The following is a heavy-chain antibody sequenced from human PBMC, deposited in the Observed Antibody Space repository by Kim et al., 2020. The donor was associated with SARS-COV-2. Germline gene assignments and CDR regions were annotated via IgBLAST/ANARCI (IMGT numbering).Heavy chain of an antibody. Sequence: GGSLRLSCAASGFTFSSYEMNWVRQAPGKGLEWVSYISSSGSTIYYADSVKGRFTISRDNAKNSLYLQMNSLRAEDTAVYYCARVGIVGATWGAFDTWGQGTMVTVSS. J-gene: IGHJ3*02. V-gene: IGHV3-48*03. CDR1: GFTFSSYE. CDR3: ARVGIVGATWGAFDT. D-gene: IGHD1-26*01. CDR2: ISSSGSTI.